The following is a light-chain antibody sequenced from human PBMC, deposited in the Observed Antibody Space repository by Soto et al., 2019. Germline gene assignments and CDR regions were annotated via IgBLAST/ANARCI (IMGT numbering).Light chain of an antibody. J-gene: IGKJ5*01. V-gene: IGKV1D-12*01. CDR3: QQANSFPIT. Sequence: DIQMTQSPSSVSASVGDRVTITCRASQGIGSWVAWYQQKPGKAPKLLISAASSLESGVPSRFSGSGSGTDFTLTISSLQPEDFATYYCQQANSFPITFGQGTRLEIK. CDR1: QGIGSW. CDR2: AAS.